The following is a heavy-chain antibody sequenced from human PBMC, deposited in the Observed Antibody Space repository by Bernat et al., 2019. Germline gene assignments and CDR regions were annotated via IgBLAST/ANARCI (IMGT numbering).Heavy chain of an antibody. CDR1: GGSISSGGYY. J-gene: IGHJ5*02. D-gene: IGHD3-10*01. CDR2: IFHSGST. CDR3: ARMPEASGSFGWFDP. V-gene: IGHV4-31*03. Sequence: QVQLQESGPGLVKPSQTLSLTCTVSGGSISSGGYYWSWIRQHPGKGLEWIGYIFHSGSTYYNPTLKSRVTISEDTSKTQFSLNLSSVTAADTAVYYCARMPEASGSFGWFDPWGQGTLVTVSS.